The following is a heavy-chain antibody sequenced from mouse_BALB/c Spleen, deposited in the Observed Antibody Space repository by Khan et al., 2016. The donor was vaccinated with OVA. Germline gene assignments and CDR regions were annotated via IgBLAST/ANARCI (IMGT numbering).Heavy chain of an antibody. CDR1: GYTFTDYS. V-gene: IGHV9-2-1*01. J-gene: IGHJ3*01. CDR2: INTETGEP. CDR3: ASLTY. Sequence: QIQLVQSGPGLKKPGETVNISCKASGYTFTDYSMHWVKQAPGKGLKWMGWINTETGEPTYADDFKGRFAFSLETSANTAYLQINNLTNEDTVTYFCASLTYWGQGTLVTVSA.